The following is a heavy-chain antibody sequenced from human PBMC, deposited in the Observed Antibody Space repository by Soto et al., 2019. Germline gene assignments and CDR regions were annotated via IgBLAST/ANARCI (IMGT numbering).Heavy chain of an antibody. CDR3: AREYYDFWSGYYYYYYGMDV. V-gene: IGHV3-11*01. CDR1: GFTFSDYY. Sequence: GGSLRLSCAASGFTFSDYYMSWIRQAPGKGLEWVSYISSSGSTIYYADSVKGRFTISRDNAKNSLYLQMNSLRAEDTAVYYCAREYYDFWSGYYYYYYGMDVWGQGTTVTVSS. J-gene: IGHJ6*02. CDR2: ISSSGSTI. D-gene: IGHD3-3*01.